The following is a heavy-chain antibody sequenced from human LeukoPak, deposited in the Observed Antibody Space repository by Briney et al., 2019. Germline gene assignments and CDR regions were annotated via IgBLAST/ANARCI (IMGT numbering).Heavy chain of an antibody. D-gene: IGHD3-22*01. J-gene: IGHJ2*01. Sequence: SETLSLTCTVSGGSISSYSWSWIRQPPGKGLEWIGYLYYSGNTNYNPSLKSRAAISVDTSKNQFSLKLSSVTAADTAVYYCARVVTYYDSSGSVNGYFDLWGRGTLVTVSS. CDR1: GGSISSYS. CDR3: ARVVTYYDSSGSVNGYFDL. CDR2: LYYSGNT. V-gene: IGHV4-59*01.